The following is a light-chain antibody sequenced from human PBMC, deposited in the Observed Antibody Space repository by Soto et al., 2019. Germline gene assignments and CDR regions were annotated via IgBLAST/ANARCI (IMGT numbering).Light chain of an antibody. CDR2: KAS. J-gene: IGKJ1*01. CDR3: QHYNSYSEA. CDR1: QTISSW. V-gene: IGKV1-5*03. Sequence: DIQMTQSPSTLSGSVGDRVTITCRASQTISSWLALYQQKPGKAPKLLIYKASTLKSGVPSRFSGSGSGTEFTLTISSLQPDDFATYYCQHYNSYSEAFGQGTKADI.